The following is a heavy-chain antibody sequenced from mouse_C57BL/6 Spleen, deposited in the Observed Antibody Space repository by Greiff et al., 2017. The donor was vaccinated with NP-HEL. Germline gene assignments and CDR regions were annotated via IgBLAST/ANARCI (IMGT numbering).Heavy chain of an antibody. CDR2: ISYDGGN. J-gene: IGHJ2*01. V-gene: IGHV3-6*01. Sequence: EVKLQESGPGLVKPSQSLSLTCSVTGYSITSGYYWNWIRQFPGNKLEWMGYISYDGGNNYNPSLKNRISITRDTSKNHFFLKLNSVTAEDTATYYCARYSDGFDYWGQGTTLTVSS. CDR1: GYSITSGYY. CDR3: ARYSDGFDY.